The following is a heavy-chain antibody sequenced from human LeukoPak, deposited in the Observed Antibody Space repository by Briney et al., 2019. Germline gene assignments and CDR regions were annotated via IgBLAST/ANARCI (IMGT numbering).Heavy chain of an antibody. V-gene: IGHV3-30*04. Sequence: GGSLRLSCAASGFTFSSYAMHWVRQAPGKGLEWVAVISYDGSNKYYADSVKGRFTISRDNSKNTLYLEMNSLRPEDTAVYYCARDRRWLQYSDYWGQGTWSPSPQ. CDR3: ARDRRWLQYSDY. J-gene: IGHJ4*02. CDR2: ISYDGSNK. D-gene: IGHD5-24*01. CDR1: GFTFSSYA.